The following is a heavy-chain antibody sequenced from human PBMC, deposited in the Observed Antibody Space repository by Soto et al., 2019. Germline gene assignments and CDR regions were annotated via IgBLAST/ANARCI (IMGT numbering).Heavy chain of an antibody. D-gene: IGHD3-22*01. CDR1: GYTFTGYY. Sequence: SVKVSCKASGYTFTGYYMHWVRQAPGQGLEWMGWINPNSGGTNFAQKFQGRVTMTRDTSISTAYMELSRLISDDTAVYYCAGGYYYDSSGFNWFDPWGQGTLVTVSS. J-gene: IGHJ5*02. CDR2: INPNSGGT. V-gene: IGHV1-2*02. CDR3: AGGYYYDSSGFNWFDP.